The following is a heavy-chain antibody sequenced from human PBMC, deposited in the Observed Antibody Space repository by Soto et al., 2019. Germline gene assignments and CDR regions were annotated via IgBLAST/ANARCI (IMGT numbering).Heavy chain of an antibody. J-gene: IGHJ4*02. V-gene: IGHV3-9*01. Sequence: EVQLVESGGGLVQPGRSLRLSCAASGFTFSNYAMHWVRRAPGKGLEWVSLITWNSGSLSYADSVKGRFTISRDNAKNSLYLDMNSLRPEDTALYYCANSFGSGSYPFDSWGQGTLVTVSS. CDR3: ANSFGSGSYPFDS. D-gene: IGHD3-10*01. CDR2: ITWNSGSL. CDR1: GFTFSNYA.